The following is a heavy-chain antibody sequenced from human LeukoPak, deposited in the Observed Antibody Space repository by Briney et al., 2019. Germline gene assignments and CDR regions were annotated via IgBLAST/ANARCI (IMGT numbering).Heavy chain of an antibody. V-gene: IGHV1-46*01. Sequence: GASVKVSCKASGYTFTSYDINWVRQAPGQGLEWMGIINPSGGSTSYAQKFQGRVTMTRDTSTSTVYMELSSLRSEDTAVYYCAREGGRHFDYWGQGTLVTVSS. D-gene: IGHD3-16*01. CDR1: GYTFTSYD. CDR3: AREGGRHFDY. CDR2: INPSGGST. J-gene: IGHJ4*02.